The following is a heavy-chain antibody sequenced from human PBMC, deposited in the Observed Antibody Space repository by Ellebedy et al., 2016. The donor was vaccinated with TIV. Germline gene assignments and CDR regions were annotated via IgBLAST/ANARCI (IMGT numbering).Heavy chain of an antibody. CDR1: GFRFNTYA. J-gene: IGHJ4*02. Sequence: GESLKISCSASGFRFNTYAMHWVRQAPGKGLEYVSGIGSDGTSIYYRDSVKGRFTISRDNSKNTLYFQMGSLRPDDTAVYYCVRSHGSGSYFDYWGQGTLVTVSS. V-gene: IGHV3-64D*06. D-gene: IGHD3-10*01. CDR3: VRSHGSGSYFDY. CDR2: IGSDGTSI.